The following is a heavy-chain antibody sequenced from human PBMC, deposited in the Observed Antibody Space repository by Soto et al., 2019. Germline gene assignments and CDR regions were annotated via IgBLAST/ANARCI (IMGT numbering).Heavy chain of an antibody. Sequence: QVQLVQSGAEEKKPGASVKVSCKASGYTFTSYAMHWVRQAPGQRLEWMGWINAGNGNTKYSQKFQGRVTITRDTPASTAYMELSSLRSQDTAVYYCARVEGQQRRHYYGMDFWGQGTTVTVSS. CDR2: INAGNGNT. D-gene: IGHD6-13*01. CDR3: ARVEGQQRRHYYGMDF. J-gene: IGHJ6*02. CDR1: GYTFTSYA. V-gene: IGHV1-3*05.